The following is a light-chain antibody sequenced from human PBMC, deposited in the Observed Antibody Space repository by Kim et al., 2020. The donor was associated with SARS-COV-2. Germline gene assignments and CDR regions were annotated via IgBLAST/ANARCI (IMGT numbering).Light chain of an antibody. CDR2: DAS. Sequence: EIVLTQSPATLSLSPGERATLSCRASQSVRSYLAWYQQKPGQAPRLLMYDASNRATGIPARFSGSGSGTDFTLTISSLEPEDFAVYYCQQHTNWVTFGGGTKVDIK. CDR1: QSVRSY. V-gene: IGKV3-11*01. CDR3: QQHTNWVT. J-gene: IGKJ4*01.